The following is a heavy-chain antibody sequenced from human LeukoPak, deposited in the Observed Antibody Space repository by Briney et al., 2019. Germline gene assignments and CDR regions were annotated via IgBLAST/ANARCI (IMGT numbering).Heavy chain of an antibody. CDR1: GYTFTSYD. Sequence: ASVTVSCRASGYTFTSYDINWVRQAPGQGLEWMGWMNPNSGNTGYAQKFQGRVTMTRNTSISTAYMELSSLRSEDTAVYYCARLLGWQWLVRNNWFDPWGQGTLVTVSS. D-gene: IGHD6-19*01. V-gene: IGHV1-8*01. CDR3: ARLLGWQWLVRNNWFDP. CDR2: MNPNSGNT. J-gene: IGHJ5*02.